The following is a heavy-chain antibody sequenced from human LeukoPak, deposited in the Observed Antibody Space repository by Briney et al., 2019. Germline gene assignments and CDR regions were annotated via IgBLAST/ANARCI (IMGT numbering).Heavy chain of an antibody. CDR1: GGTFSSYA. V-gene: IGHV1-69*05. CDR3: AIPRGSYYDILTGYYLAY. J-gene: IGHJ4*02. CDR2: IIPIFGTA. D-gene: IGHD3-9*01. Sequence: SVKVSCKASGGTFSSYAISWVRQAPGQGLEWMGGIIPIFGTANYAQKFQGRVTMTTDTSTSTAYMELRSLRSDDTAVYYCAIPRGSYYDILTGYYLAYWGQGTLVTVSS.